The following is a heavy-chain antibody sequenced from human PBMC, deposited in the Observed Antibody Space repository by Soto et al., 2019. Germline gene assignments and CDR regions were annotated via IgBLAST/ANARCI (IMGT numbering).Heavy chain of an antibody. CDR1: GYTSTSYS. D-gene: IGHD5-12*01. CDR2: INAGNGNT. V-gene: IGHV1-3*01. CDR3: AREMATTWYYYYGMDV. Sequence: ASVKVSCKASGYTSTSYSMHWVRQAPGQRLEWMGWINAGNGNTKYSQKFQGRVTITRDTSASTAYMELSSLRSEDTAVYYCAREMATTWYYYYGMDVWGQGTTVNVSS. J-gene: IGHJ6*02.